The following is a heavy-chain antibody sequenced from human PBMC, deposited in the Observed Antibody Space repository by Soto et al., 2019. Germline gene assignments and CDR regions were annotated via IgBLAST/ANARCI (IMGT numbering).Heavy chain of an antibody. CDR1: GYRFTNYW. J-gene: IGHJ3*02. Sequence: PGESLKISCKGSGYRFTNYWIGWVRQMPGKGLEWMGIIFPGDSDTRYSPSFQGQVTISAEKSISTAYLQWSSLQASDTAMFYCTRHPPLTDAFDICAQGTMVTVSS. CDR2: IFPGDSDT. CDR3: TRHPPLTDAFDI. V-gene: IGHV5-51*01.